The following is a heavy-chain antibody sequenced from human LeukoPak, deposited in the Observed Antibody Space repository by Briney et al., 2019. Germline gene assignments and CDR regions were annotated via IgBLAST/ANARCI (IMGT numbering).Heavy chain of an antibody. CDR3: ARGLQRGFDW. CDR1: GFNLNVYS. J-gene: IGHJ4*02. CDR2: ITSRSAPI. Sequence: GGSLILSCAASGFNLNVYSMNWVRQAPGKGLEWVSSITSRSAPIYYVDSVKGRFTICRDHAKPSLSLQMNNRRDDDTAVYYCARGLQRGFDWWGQGVLVTVSS. V-gene: IGHV3-48*02.